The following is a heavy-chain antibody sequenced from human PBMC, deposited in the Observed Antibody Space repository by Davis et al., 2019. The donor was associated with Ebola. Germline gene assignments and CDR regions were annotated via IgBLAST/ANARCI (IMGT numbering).Heavy chain of an antibody. CDR3: AHYTFGAVAGPWGFDY. CDR2: IYWDDDK. D-gene: IGHD6-19*01. CDR1: GFSLTTDRVA. Sequence: SGPTLVKPTQTLTLTCTFSGFSLTTDRVAVGWIRLPPGKALEWLALIYWDDDKRYSPSLNSRLTIAKDTSKNQVVLTMTNMGPMDTGTYHCAHYTFGAVAGPWGFDYWGQGTLITVSS. J-gene: IGHJ4*02. V-gene: IGHV2-5*02.